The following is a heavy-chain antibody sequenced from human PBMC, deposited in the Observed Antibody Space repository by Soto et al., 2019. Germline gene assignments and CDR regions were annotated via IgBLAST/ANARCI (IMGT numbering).Heavy chain of an antibody. CDR3: ARHGYSSSWSHFGY. CDR1: GGSISSGGYS. CDR2: IYHSGST. V-gene: IGHV4-30-2*03. Sequence: PSETLSLTCAVSGGSISSGGYSWSWIRQPPGKGLEWIGYIYHSGSTYYNPSLKSRVTISVDTSKNQFSLKLSSVTAADTAVYYCARHGYSSSWSHFGYWGQGTLVTVSS. D-gene: IGHD6-13*01. J-gene: IGHJ4*02.